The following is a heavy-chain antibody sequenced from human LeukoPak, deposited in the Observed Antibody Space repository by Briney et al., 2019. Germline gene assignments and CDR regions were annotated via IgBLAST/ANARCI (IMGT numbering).Heavy chain of an antibody. CDR1: GGSISSGGYS. V-gene: IGHV4-30-2*01. D-gene: IGHD2-15*01. Sequence: SQTLSLTCAVSGGSISSGGYSWSWIRQPPGKGLEWIGYIYHSRSTYYNPSLKSRVTISVDRSKNQFSLKLSSVTAADTAVYYCAREGCSGGSCPFDYWGQGTLVTVSS. CDR3: AREGCSGGSCPFDY. CDR2: IYHSRST. J-gene: IGHJ4*02.